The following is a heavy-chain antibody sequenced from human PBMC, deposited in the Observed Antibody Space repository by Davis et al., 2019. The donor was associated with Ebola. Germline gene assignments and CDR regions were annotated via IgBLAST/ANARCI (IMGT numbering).Heavy chain of an antibody. J-gene: IGHJ2*01. CDR3: ARELEV. V-gene: IGHV3-23*01. D-gene: IGHD1-1*01. CDR2: ISGSGDRT. Sequence: GESLKISCAASGFTFNNCAMNWVRQAPGKGLEWVSVISGSGDRTYYADSVRGRFTTYRDNSKNTVYLQMNSLRAEDTSVYYCARELEVWGRGTLVTVSS. CDR1: GFTFNNCA.